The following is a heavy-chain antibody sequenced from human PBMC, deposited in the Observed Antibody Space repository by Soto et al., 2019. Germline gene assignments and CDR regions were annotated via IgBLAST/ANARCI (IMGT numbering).Heavy chain of an antibody. D-gene: IGHD2-21*01. Sequence: QVQLEESGGGVVQPGRSLTLSCAASGFMFSSYAMYWVRQAPGKGLEWVAVISYDGTNIYYADSVRGRFTISRDNSKNTLYLRVDGLRAEDTAVYHCATEHIWGQGTLVTVSS. CDR3: ATEHI. CDR1: GFMFSSYA. CDR2: ISYDGTNI. J-gene: IGHJ4*02. V-gene: IGHV3-30-3*01.